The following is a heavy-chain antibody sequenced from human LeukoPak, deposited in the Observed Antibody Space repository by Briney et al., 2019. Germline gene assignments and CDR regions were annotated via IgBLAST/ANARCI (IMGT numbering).Heavy chain of an antibody. CDR2: IYHSGST. V-gene: IGHV4-4*02. D-gene: IGHD6-19*01. J-gene: IGHJ4*02. CDR3: CGSGWFAGPFGY. CDR1: GGSISSSYW. Sequence: PSGTLSLTCVVSGGSISSSYWWSWVRQSPEKGLEWIGEIYHSGSTNYNPSLRSRVTMSVDKSKNQFSLQLNSVTAADTAVYYCCGSGWFAGPFGYWGQGALVTVSS.